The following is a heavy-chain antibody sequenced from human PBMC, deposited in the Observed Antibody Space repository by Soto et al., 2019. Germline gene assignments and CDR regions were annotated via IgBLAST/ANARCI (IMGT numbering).Heavy chain of an antibody. CDR3: ARNVFTRWHKWFDP. V-gene: IGHV6-1*01. CDR2: TYYRSKWYN. D-gene: IGHD6-13*01. J-gene: IGHJ5*02. Sequence: SQTLSLTCAISGDSVSSNTAAWTWIRQSPSRGLEWLGRTYYRSKWYNDYAVYVKSRITIKPDTSKNQFSLQLNTVTPDDTAVYYCARNVFTRWHKWFDPWRQGTLVTVSS. CDR1: GDSVSSNTAA.